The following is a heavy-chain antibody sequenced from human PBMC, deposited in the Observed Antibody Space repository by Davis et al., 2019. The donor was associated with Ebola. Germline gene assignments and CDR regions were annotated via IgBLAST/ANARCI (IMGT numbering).Heavy chain of an antibody. CDR3: ADYYYGMDV. V-gene: IGHV3-48*02. J-gene: IGHJ6*02. CDR2: ISSSSSTI. CDR1: GFTFSSYS. Sequence: GESLKISCAASGFTFSSYSMNWVRQAPGKGLEWVSYISSSSSTIYYADSVKGRFTISRDNAKNSLYLQMNSLRDEDTAVYYCADYYYGMDVWGQGTTVTVSS.